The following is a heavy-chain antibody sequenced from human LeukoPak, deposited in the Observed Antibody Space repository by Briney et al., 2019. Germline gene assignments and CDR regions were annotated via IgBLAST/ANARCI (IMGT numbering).Heavy chain of an antibody. CDR3: AKDGVATITYDY. J-gene: IGHJ4*02. D-gene: IGHD5-12*01. CDR2: ISGSGGST. CDR1: GFTFSSYA. V-gene: IGHV3-23*01. Sequence: QTGGSLRLSCAASGFTFSSYAMSWVRQAPGKGLEWVSAISGSGGSTYYADSVKGRFTISRDNSKNTLYLQMNSLRAEDTAVYYCAKDGVATITYDYWGQGTLVTVSS.